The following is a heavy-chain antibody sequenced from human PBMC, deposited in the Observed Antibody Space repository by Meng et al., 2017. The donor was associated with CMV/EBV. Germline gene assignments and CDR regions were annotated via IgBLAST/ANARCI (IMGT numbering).Heavy chain of an antibody. D-gene: IGHD3-9*01. CDR1: GFSLSTGGVG. CDR3: AHQLRYFDWVNNWFDP. J-gene: IGHJ5*02. Sequence: HTTLKDLGPPSVNPTPTLPLTCTFSGFSLSTGGVGVGWIRQPLGKALEWLALIYWDDDKRYSPSLKSRLTITKDTSKNQVVLTMTNMDPVDTATYYCAHQLRYFDWVNNWFDPWGQGTLVTVSS. CDR2: IYWDDDK. V-gene: IGHV2-5*02.